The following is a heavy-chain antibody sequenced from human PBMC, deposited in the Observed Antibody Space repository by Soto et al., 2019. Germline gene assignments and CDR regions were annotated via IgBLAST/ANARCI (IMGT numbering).Heavy chain of an antibody. Sequence: GASVKVSCKASGGTFSSYAISWVRQAPGQGLEWVGRIIPILDLANYAQKFQDRVTITADKSTSTTLMELSSLRSEDTAVYYCASETYHFGSGTYWPSDYWGQGTLVTVSS. CDR1: GGTFSSYA. V-gene: IGHV1-69*04. CDR2: IIPILDLA. D-gene: IGHD3-10*01. J-gene: IGHJ4*02. CDR3: ASETYHFGSGTYWPSDY.